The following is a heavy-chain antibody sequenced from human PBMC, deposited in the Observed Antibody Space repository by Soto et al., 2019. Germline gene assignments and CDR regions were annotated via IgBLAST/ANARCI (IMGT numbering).Heavy chain of an antibody. D-gene: IGHD3-10*01. CDR2: ISPRSGGT. Sequence: ASVKVSCKASGYSFIDYYIHWVRQAPGQGLEWMGWISPRSGGTNYAQKFRGRVTITSDTSISTAYMELTSLRSDDTAVYYCTKKAGGPFPFAPWGQGTRVTVSS. V-gene: IGHV1-2*02. J-gene: IGHJ5*02. CDR1: GYSFIDYY. CDR3: TKKAGGPFPFAP.